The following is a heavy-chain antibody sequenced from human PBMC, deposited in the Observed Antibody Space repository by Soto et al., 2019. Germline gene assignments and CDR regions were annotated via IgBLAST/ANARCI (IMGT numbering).Heavy chain of an antibody. D-gene: IGHD3-22*01. CDR3: VRETSSVPAY. J-gene: IGHJ4*02. Sequence: GASVKVSCKTSGYTFTSYTMHWVRQAPGQRPEWMGWINAGNGQTTYSQRFQDRLTLTRDTSARTVYMELSSLTSDDAGIYYCVRETSSVPAYWGQGTPVTVSS. CDR1: GYTFTSYT. CDR2: INAGNGQT. V-gene: IGHV1-3*01.